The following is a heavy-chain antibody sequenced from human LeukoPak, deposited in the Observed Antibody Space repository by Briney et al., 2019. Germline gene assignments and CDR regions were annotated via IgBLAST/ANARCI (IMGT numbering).Heavy chain of an antibody. V-gene: IGHV1-2*02. CDR3: ARLRLHRRGCDP. CDR2: INPNSGGT. CDR1: GYTFTGYY. J-gene: IGHJ5*02. D-gene: IGHD4-11*01. Sequence: ASVKVSCKSSGYTFTGYYMYWGRQAPGPGLERMGCINPNSGGTNYAHTFHGRVTMTRDTTISTAYMEVSRLRSDGAVVYYCARLRLHRRGCDPWSQGTLVTVSS.